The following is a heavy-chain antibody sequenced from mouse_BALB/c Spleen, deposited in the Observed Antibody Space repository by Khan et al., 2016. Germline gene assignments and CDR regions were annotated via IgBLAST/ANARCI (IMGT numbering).Heavy chain of an antibody. CDR1: GYSITSDYA. J-gene: IGHJ2*01. CDR3: ARDYYGSSYFDY. CDR2: INYSGST. Sequence: EVQLQESGPGLVKPSQSLSLTCTVTGYSITSDYAWNWIRQFPGNKLEWMGYINYSGSTSYNPSLKSRISITRDTSKNQFFLQLNSVTTEDTATYYWARDYYGSSYFDYWGQGTTLTVSS. D-gene: IGHD1-1*01. V-gene: IGHV3-2*02.